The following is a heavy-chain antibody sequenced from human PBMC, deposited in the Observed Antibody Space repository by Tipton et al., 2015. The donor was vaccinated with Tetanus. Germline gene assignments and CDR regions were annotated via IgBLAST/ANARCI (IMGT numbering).Heavy chain of an antibody. D-gene: IGHD3-10*01. CDR1: GASINAGGYL. CDR3: ARHLYGYWFDP. J-gene: IGHJ5*02. CDR2: IYYDTART. Sequence: TLSLTCNLSGASINAGGYLWTWVRQHPGKGLEWIGNIYYDTARTSHVPSLASRVSISVDASKNQFSLRLTSVNDADTAVYYCARHLYGYWFDPWGQGTLVTVSS. V-gene: IGHV4-31*03.